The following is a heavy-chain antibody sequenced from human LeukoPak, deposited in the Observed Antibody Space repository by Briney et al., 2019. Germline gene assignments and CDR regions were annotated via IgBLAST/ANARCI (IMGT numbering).Heavy chain of an antibody. CDR2: ISGSGGST. J-gene: IGHJ4*02. V-gene: IGHV3-23*01. CDR3: AKDIRSRGWSKYSDY. Sequence: KTGGSLRLSCAASGFTFSSYAMRWVRQAPGKGLEWVSTISGSGGSTYYADSVKGRFTISRDNSKNTLYLQMNSLRAEDTPVYYCAKDIRSRGWSKYSDYWGQGTLVTVSS. CDR1: GFTFSSYA. D-gene: IGHD6-19*01.